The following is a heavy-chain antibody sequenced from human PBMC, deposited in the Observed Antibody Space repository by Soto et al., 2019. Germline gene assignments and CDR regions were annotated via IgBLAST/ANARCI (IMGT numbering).Heavy chain of an antibody. CDR3: ARTMITFGGVIADYYYYMVV. D-gene: IGHD3-16*02. CDR2: MNPNSGNT. V-gene: IGHV1-8*01. CDR1: GYTFTSYD. J-gene: IGHJ6*03. Sequence: ASVKVSCKASGYTFTSYDINWVRQATGQGLEWLGWMNPNSGNTGYAQKFQGRVTMTRNTSISTAYMELSSLRSEDTAVYYCARTMITFGGVIADYYYYMVVWGKGTTVTVSS.